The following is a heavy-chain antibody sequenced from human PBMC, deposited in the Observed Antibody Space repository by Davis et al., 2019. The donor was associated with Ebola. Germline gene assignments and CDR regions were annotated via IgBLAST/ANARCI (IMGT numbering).Heavy chain of an antibody. CDR1: AGTFSSYA. CDR2: IIPMYGTT. CDR3: ARDNFYYYGMDV. J-gene: IGHJ6*02. V-gene: IGHV1-69*06. Sequence: SVLVSCKASAGTFSSYAISWVRQAPGQGPEWMGGIIPMYGTTNYAQKFQGRVTINADKSTKTAYMELSSLRSDDTAVYYCARDNFYYYGMDVWGQGTTVTVSS.